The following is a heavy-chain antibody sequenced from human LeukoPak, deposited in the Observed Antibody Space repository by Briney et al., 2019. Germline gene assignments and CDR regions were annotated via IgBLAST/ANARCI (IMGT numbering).Heavy chain of an antibody. CDR3: ATSVVVVPAATGGEYYYYGMDV. CDR1: GYTLTELS. J-gene: IGHJ6*04. V-gene: IGHV1-24*01. CDR2: FDPEDGET. D-gene: IGHD2-2*01. Sequence: ASVKVSCKVCGYTLTELSMHWVRQAPGKGLEGMGGFDPEDGETLYAQKFQGRVTMTEDTSTDTAYMELSSLRSEDTAVYYCATSVVVVPAATGGEYYYYGMDVWGKGTTVTVSS.